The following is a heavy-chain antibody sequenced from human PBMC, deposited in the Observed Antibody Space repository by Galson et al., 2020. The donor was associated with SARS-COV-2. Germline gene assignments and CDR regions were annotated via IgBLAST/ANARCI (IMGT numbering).Heavy chain of an antibody. CDR3: ARDLVGATYFDY. Sequence: GGSLRLSCAASGFTFSSYGMHWVRQAPGKGLEWVAVIWYDGSTKYYADSVKGRFTISRDNSKNTLYLQRNSLRAEDTAVYYCARDLVGATYFDYWGQGTLVTVSS. CDR1: GFTFSSYG. CDR2: IWYDGSTK. V-gene: IGHV3-33*01. D-gene: IGHD1-26*01. J-gene: IGHJ4*02.